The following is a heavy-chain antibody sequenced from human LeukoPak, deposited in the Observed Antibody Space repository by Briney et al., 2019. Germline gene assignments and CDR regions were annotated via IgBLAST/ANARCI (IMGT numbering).Heavy chain of an antibody. CDR3: ARDMGYCSSSNCYTYYLDY. J-gene: IGHJ4*02. Sequence: GGSLRLSCAASGFTFSGSAMSWVRQAPGEGLEWVSYISGSGSSIYYADSVKGRFTISRDNAKNSLYLQMNSLRGEDTAVYYCARDMGYCSSSNCYTYYLDYWGQGTLVTVSS. CDR2: ISGSGSSI. CDR1: GFTFSGSA. V-gene: IGHV3-48*03. D-gene: IGHD2-2*01.